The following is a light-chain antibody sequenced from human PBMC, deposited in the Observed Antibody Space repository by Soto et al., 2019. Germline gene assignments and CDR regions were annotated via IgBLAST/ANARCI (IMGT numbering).Light chain of an antibody. Sequence: EIVLTQSPGTLSFSPGERATLSCRASQSVSSNLAWYQQKPGQAPRLLIYGASTRATGIPARFSGSGSGTEFTLTISSLQSEDFAVYYCQQYNNWPRTFGGGTKVDI. CDR3: QQYNNWPRT. CDR1: QSVSSN. V-gene: IGKV3-15*01. CDR2: GAS. J-gene: IGKJ4*01.